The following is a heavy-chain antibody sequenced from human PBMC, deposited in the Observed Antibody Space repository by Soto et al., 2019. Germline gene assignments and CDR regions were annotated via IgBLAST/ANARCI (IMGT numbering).Heavy chain of an antibody. D-gene: IGHD6-13*01. CDR3: ARDRIAGSKYYYGMDV. V-gene: IGHV1-69*01. CDR1: GGTFSSYA. CDR2: IIPIFGTE. J-gene: IGHJ6*02. Sequence: QVQLVQSGAEVKKPGYSVRVSCKASGGTFSSYAISWVRQAPGQGLEWMGGIIPIFGTENYAQKFQGRDTITADESTSTAYRELSSLRSEDTAVYYCARDRIAGSKYYYGMDVWGQGTTVTVSS.